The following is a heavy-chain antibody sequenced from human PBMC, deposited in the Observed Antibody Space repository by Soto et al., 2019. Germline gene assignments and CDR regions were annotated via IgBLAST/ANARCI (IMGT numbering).Heavy chain of an antibody. D-gene: IGHD6-13*01. Sequence: SETLSLTCAVSGYSISSGYYWGWIRQPPGKGLEWIGSIYHSGSTYYNPSLKSRVTISVDTSKNQFSLKLSSVTAADTAVYYCARGEFSGSWYRESHFDSWGQGTLVTVSS. CDR2: IYHSGST. CDR3: ARGEFSGSWYRESHFDS. J-gene: IGHJ4*02. CDR1: GYSISSGYY. V-gene: IGHV4-38-2*01.